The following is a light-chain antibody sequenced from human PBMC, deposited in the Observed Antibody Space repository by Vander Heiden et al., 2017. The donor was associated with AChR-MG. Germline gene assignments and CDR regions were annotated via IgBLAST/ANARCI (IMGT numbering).Light chain of an antibody. J-gene: IGLJ3*02. V-gene: IGLV3-21*02. Sequence: SSVLTQAPPVSVAPGQTATVTFGGNDIGRKVVHWYQQKPGQAPVVLLYDDSARRSGSPERCSGCNSGATATLTISRVEAGDEATYYCQVWDRISNHVVFGRGTRLTVL. CDR1: DIGRKV. CDR2: DDS. CDR3: QVWDRISNHVV.